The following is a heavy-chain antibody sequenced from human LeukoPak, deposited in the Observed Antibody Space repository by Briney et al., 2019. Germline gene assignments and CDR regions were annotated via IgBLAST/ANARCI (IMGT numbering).Heavy chain of an antibody. V-gene: IGHV4-39*01. J-gene: IGHJ3*02. Sequence: SETLSLTCTVSSGSISSSSYYWGWIRQPPGKGLEWIGSLYYSGSTYYNPSLKSRVTVSVDTSKNQFSLKLSSVTAADTAVYYCARYLRNCGGDCPTHDAFDIWGQGTMVTVSS. CDR2: LYYSGST. CDR3: ARYLRNCGGDCPTHDAFDI. CDR1: SGSISSSSYY. D-gene: IGHD2-21*02.